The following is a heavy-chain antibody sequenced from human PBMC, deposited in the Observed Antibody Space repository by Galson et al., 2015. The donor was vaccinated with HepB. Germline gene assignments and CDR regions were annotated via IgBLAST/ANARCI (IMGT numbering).Heavy chain of an antibody. J-gene: IGHJ4*02. Sequence: SLRLSCTASGFTFSDYYMSWIRQAPGKGLEWVSYISSSGSTIYYADYVKGRFTISRDKAKNSLYLQMNSLRAEDTAVYYCARDRAPAMANFDYWGQGTLVTVSS. CDR3: ARDRAPAMANFDY. CDR1: GFTFSDYY. D-gene: IGHD5-18*01. V-gene: IGHV3-11*01. CDR2: ISSSGSTI.